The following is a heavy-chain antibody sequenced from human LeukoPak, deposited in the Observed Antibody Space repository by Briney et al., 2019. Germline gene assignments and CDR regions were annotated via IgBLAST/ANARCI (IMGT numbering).Heavy chain of an antibody. D-gene: IGHD6-19*01. V-gene: IGHV3-48*03. Sequence: PGGSLRLSCAASGFTFSSYEMNWVRQAPGKGLEWVSYISSSGSTLYYADSVKGRFTISRDNAKNSLYLQMNSLRAEDTALYYCARIYSSGSRYYFDYWGQGTLVIVSS. CDR3: ARIYSSGSRYYFDY. CDR1: GFTFSSYE. CDR2: ISSSGSTL. J-gene: IGHJ4*02.